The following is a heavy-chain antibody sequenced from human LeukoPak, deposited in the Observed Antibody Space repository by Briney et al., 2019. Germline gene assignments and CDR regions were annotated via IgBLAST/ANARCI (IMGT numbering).Heavy chain of an antibody. J-gene: IGHJ6*03. Sequence: PSETLSLTCTVSGGSISSSSYYWGWIRQPPGKGLEWIGSIYYSGSTYYNPSLKSRVTISVDTSMNQFSLKLSSVTAADTAVYYCARHSLDDSSGYYYAYYYYYYMDVWGKGTTVTVSS. CDR1: GGSISSSSYY. D-gene: IGHD3-22*01. V-gene: IGHV4-39*01. CDR2: IYYSGST. CDR3: ARHSLDDSSGYYYAYYYYYYMDV.